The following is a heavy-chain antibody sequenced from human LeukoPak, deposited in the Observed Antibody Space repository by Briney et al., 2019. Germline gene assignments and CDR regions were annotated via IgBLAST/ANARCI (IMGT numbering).Heavy chain of an antibody. CDR1: GYTFTSYG. D-gene: IGHD3-9*01. CDR3: ARDSRLYYDILTLSAFDI. Sequence: PSVKVSCKASGYTFTSYGISWVRQAPGQGLEWMGWISAYNGNTNYAQKLQGRVTMTTDTSTSTAYMELRSLRSDDTAVYYCARDSRLYYDILTLSAFDIWGQGTMVTVSS. V-gene: IGHV1-18*04. J-gene: IGHJ3*02. CDR2: ISAYNGNT.